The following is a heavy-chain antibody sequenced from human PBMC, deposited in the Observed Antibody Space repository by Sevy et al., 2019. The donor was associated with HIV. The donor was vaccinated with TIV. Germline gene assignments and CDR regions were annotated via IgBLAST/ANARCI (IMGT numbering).Heavy chain of an antibody. D-gene: IGHD3-3*01. CDR2: IYSGGST. J-gene: IGHJ5*02. Sequence: GGSLRPSFPASGFTASSNYMSWVRQAPGRGLEGVSVIYSGGSTYYADSVKGRFTISRDNSKNTLYLQMNSLRAEDTAVYYCARGGYYDFWSGSRDWFDPWGQGTLVTVS. CDR1: GFTASSNY. CDR3: ARGGYYDFWSGSRDWFDP. V-gene: IGHV3-53*01.